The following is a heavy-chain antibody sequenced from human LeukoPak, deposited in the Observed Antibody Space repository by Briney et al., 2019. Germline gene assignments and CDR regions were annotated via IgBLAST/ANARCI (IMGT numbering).Heavy chain of an antibody. J-gene: IGHJ4*02. Sequence: SETLSLTCAVYGGSFSGYYWSWIRQPPGKGLEWIGEIHHSGSIKYNPSLKSRVTISVDTSKNQFSLKLSSVTAADTAVYYCARGPYYYDSGYLNYWGQGTLVTVSS. V-gene: IGHV4-34*01. CDR1: GGSFSGYY. CDR3: ARGPYYYDSGYLNY. D-gene: IGHD3-22*01. CDR2: IHHSGSI.